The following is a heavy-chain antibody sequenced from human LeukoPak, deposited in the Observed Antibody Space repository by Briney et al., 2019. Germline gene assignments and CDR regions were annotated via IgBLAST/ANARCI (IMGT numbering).Heavy chain of an antibody. CDR3: AWILWFGEGPMDV. V-gene: IGHV3-7*01. D-gene: IGHD3-10*01. CDR1: GFTFSDYW. Sequence: GGSLRLSCAASGFTFSDYWMSWVRQAPGKGLEWVANIKQDGSEKYYVDSVKGRFTISRDNAKNSLYLQMNSLRAEETAVYFCAWILWFGEGPMDVWGQGTTVTVFS. CDR2: IKQDGSEK. J-gene: IGHJ6*02.